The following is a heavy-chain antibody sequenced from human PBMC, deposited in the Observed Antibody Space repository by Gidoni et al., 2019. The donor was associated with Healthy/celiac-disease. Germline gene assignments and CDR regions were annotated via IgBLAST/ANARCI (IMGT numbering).Heavy chain of an antibody. D-gene: IGHD3-10*01. Sequence: QVQLVQSGAEVKKPGASVKVSCKVSGSTLTELSMHWVRQAPGKGLEWRGGFDPEDGETISAQKFQGRVTMTEDTSTDTAYMELSSLRSEDTAVYYCATVQITMVWGVTWYYFDYWGQGTLVTVSS. V-gene: IGHV1-24*01. CDR3: ATVQITMVWGVTWYYFDY. CDR2: FDPEDGET. J-gene: IGHJ4*02. CDR1: GSTLTELS.